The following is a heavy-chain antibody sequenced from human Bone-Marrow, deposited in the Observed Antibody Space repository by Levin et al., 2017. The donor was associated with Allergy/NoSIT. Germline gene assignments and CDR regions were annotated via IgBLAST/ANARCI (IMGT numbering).Heavy chain of an antibody. Sequence: GESLKISCAASGFTFSDYYMSWIRQAPGKGLEWVSYISSSGTTIYYADSVKGRFTISRDNAKNSLYLQMNSLRAEDTAVYYCARDPRSSGWYYGDWGQGTLVTVSS. V-gene: IGHV3-11*01. CDR2: ISSSGTTI. CDR1: GFTFSDYY. D-gene: IGHD6-19*01. CDR3: ARDPRSSGWYYGD. J-gene: IGHJ4*02.